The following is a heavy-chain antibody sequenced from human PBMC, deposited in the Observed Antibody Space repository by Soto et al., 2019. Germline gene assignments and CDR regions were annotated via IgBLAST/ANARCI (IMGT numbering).Heavy chain of an antibody. D-gene: IGHD3-16*01. CDR1: GGTFGNSA. J-gene: IGHJ4*02. CDR2: IIPVFGTV. Sequence: QVKLVQSGAEVKKPGSSVKLSCKASGGTFGNSAISWVRQDPGRGLEWMGGIIPVFGTVNYAQKFEGRVTITADESTSTVFMEMSRLTSEDTAVYYCAKVMAAAGYDSWGQGTLVTVSS. V-gene: IGHV1-69*01. CDR3: AKVMAAAGYDS.